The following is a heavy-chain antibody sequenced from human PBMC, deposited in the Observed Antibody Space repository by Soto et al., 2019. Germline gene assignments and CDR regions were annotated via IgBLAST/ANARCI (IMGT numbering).Heavy chain of an antibody. J-gene: IGHJ4*02. CDR3: ARIVAAADRRYFDY. CDR1: GGSISSGDYY. D-gene: IGHD6-13*01. Sequence: SETLSLTCTVSGGSISSGDYYWSWIRQPPGKGLEWIGYIYYSGSTYYNPSLKSRVTISVDTSKNQFSLKLSSVTAADTATYYCARIVAAADRRYFDYWGQGTLVTVSS. V-gene: IGHV4-30-4*01. CDR2: IYYSGST.